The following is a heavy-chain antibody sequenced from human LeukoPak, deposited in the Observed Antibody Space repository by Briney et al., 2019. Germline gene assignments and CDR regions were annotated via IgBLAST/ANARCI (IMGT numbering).Heavy chain of an antibody. V-gene: IGHV3-15*01. Sequence: GGSLRLSCAASGFTFSNAWMCWVRQAPGKGLEWVGRIKSKTDGGTTDYAAPVKGRFTISRDDSKNTLYLQMNSLKTEDTAVYYCTTESPYAQLLYSGSYYFDYWGQGTLVTVSS. CDR2: IKSKTDGGTT. CDR3: TTESPYAQLLYSGSYYFDY. J-gene: IGHJ4*02. D-gene: IGHD1-26*01. CDR1: GFTFSNAW.